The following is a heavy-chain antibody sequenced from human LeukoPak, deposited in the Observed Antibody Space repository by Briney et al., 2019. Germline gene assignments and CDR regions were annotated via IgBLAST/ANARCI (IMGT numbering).Heavy chain of an antibody. J-gene: IGHJ4*02. Sequence: PGGSLRLSCAASGFTFSSYSMNWVRQAPGKGLEWVSSISSSSSYIYYADSVKGRFTISRDNAKNSLYLQMNSLRAEDTAVYYCARLGVSSSWYSDYWGQGTLVTVSS. CDR3: ARLGVSSSWYSDY. CDR1: GFTFSSYS. CDR2: ISSSSSYI. V-gene: IGHV3-21*01. D-gene: IGHD6-13*01.